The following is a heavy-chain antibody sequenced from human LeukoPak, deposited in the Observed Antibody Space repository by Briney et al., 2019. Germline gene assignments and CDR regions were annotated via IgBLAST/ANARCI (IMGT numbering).Heavy chain of an antibody. CDR1: GFTLSIYW. V-gene: IGHV3-7*01. CDR3: ARRWRGFWSPNGARHAFDI. D-gene: IGHD3-3*01. Sequence: GGSLRLSCAASGFTLSIYWMSWVRQAPGKGLEWVANIKQDGSEKYYVDSVKGRFTISRDNAKNSLYLQMNSLRAEDTAVYYCARRWRGFWSPNGARHAFDIWGQGTMVTVSS. J-gene: IGHJ3*02. CDR2: IKQDGSEK.